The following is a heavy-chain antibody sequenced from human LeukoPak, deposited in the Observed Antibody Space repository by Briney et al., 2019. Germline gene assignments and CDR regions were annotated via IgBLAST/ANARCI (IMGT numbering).Heavy chain of an antibody. CDR3: ARDASAYGDLDY. Sequence: PSETLSLTCTVSGGSISSYYWSWIRQPPGEGLEWIGYIYYSGSTNYNPSLKSRVTISVDTSKNQFSLKLSSVTTADTAVYYCARDASAYGDLDYWGQGTLVTVSS. J-gene: IGHJ4*02. CDR2: IYYSGST. CDR1: GGSISSYY. V-gene: IGHV4-59*12. D-gene: IGHD4-17*01.